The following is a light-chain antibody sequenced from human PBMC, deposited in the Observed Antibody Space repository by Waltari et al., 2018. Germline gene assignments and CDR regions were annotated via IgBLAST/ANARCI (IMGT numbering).Light chain of an antibody. CDR1: TSNIGSNI. CDR2: SNN. Sequence: QSVLTQPPSASGTPGQRVTFSCFGSTSNIGSNIVSWYRHFPGTAPKLLMHSNNQRPAGVPDRFSGSKSGTSASLAISGLQSDDEATYYGATWDDSLNGVVFGGGTKLTVL. V-gene: IGLV1-44*01. CDR3: ATWDDSLNGVV. J-gene: IGLJ3*02.